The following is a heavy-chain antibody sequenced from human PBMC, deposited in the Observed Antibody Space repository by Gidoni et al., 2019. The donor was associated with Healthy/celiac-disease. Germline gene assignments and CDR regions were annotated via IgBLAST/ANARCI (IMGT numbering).Heavy chain of an antibody. CDR2: ISYDGSNK. CDR3: AKRVGRRSWEVRF. D-gene: IGHD1-26*01. CDR1: GFPYSSYG. Sequence: QVQLVESGGGVVQPGRSLRLSCAASGFPYSSYGMHWVRQAPGKGLEWVAVISYDGSNKYYADSVKGRFTISRDNSKNPLYLQMNSLRAEDTSVYYCAKRVGRRSWEVRFWGQGTLVTVSS. V-gene: IGHV3-30*18. J-gene: IGHJ4*02.